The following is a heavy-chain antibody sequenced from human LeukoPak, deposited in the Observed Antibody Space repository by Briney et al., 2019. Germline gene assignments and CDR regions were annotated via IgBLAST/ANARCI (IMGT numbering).Heavy chain of an antibody. CDR3: ARHVRWFDP. V-gene: IGHV4-4*07. CDR1: GDSISNYY. J-gene: IGHJ5*02. CDR2: FYTSGST. Sequence: SETLSLTCTVSGDSISNYYWSWIRQPAGKGLEWIGRFYTSGSTNYNPSLKSRVTMSVGTSKNQFSLNLSSATAADTAIYYCARHVRWFDPWGQGTLVTVSS.